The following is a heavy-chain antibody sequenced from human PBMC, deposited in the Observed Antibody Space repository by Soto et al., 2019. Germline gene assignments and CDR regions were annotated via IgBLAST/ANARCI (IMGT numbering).Heavy chain of an antibody. CDR3: ARDSPPWELLGSDHYYYYFGMDV. V-gene: IGHV3-30-3*01. Sequence: GGCLRLSCAAFGFTLSSYAMHWVRPAPGKGLEWGAVISYDGSNKYYADSVKGRFTISRDNSKNTLYLQMNSLRAEDTAVYYCARDSPPWELLGSDHYYYYFGMDVWGQGTTVTVSS. D-gene: IGHD1-26*01. J-gene: IGHJ6*02. CDR1: GFTLSSYA. CDR2: ISYDGSNK.